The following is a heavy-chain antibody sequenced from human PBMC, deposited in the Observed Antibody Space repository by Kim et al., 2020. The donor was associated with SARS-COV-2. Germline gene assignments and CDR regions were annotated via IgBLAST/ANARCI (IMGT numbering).Heavy chain of an antibody. V-gene: IGHV3-74*03. J-gene: IGHJ5*02. CDR1: GFTLSGHW. CDR3: ARDHAGP. Sequence: GGSLRLSCAASGFTLSGHWMHWVRQAPGKGLVWVSLIKGDGIRTKYADSVKGRFTISRDNAKNTLYLQMNSLRDEDTAVYFCARDHAGPWGQGTLVTVSS. CDR2: IKGDGIRT.